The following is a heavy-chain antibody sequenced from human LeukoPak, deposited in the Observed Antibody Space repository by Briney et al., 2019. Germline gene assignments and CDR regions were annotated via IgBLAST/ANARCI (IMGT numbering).Heavy chain of an antibody. D-gene: IGHD6-13*01. V-gene: IGHV3-23*01. CDR1: GFTFSNFA. Sequence: GGSLRLSCGASGFTFSNFAMTWVRQAPGRGLEWVSALSGSGFNTYYADSVKGRFTISRDNSKNTLYLQMNSLRAEDTAVYYCAKMAGQQLGDSYMDVWGKGTTLTVSS. J-gene: IGHJ6*03. CDR3: AKMAGQQLGDSYMDV. CDR2: LSGSGFNT.